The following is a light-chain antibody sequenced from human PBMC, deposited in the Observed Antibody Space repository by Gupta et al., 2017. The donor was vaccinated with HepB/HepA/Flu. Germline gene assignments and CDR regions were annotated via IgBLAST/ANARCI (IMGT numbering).Light chain of an antibody. CDR1: QSVSSN. CDR3: QQYNNWPPFT. Sequence: EIVLTQSPATLSVFPGERATLSCRASQSVSSNLAWYRQKPGQAPRLLIYGASTRATGIPARFSGSGSGTEFTLTISSLQSEDFAVYYCQQYNNWPPFTFGQGTKLEIK. V-gene: IGKV3-15*01. CDR2: GAS. J-gene: IGKJ2*01.